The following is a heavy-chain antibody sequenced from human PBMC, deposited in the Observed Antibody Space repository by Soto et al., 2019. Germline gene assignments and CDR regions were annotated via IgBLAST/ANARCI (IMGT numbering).Heavy chain of an antibody. D-gene: IGHD3-10*01. CDR1: GGSLSGYY. Sequence: SETLSLTCAVYGGSLSGYYWSWIRQPPGKGLEWIGEINHSGSTNYNPSLKSRVTISVDTSKNQFSLKLSSVTAADTAVYYCARGGRFGELFIDYWGQGTLVTVSS. J-gene: IGHJ4*02. CDR2: INHSGST. V-gene: IGHV4-34*01. CDR3: ARGGRFGELFIDY.